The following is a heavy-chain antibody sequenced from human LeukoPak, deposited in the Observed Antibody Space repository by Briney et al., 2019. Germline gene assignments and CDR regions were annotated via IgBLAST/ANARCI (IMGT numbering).Heavy chain of an antibody. CDR3: ASYPRYSSTPPFDY. CDR1: GYTFTGYY. Sequence: ASVKVSCKASGYTFTGYYMHWVRQAPGQGLEWMGWINPNTGGTNSAQKFQGRVTMTRDTTINTAYMELTRLTSDDTAVYYCASYPRYSSTPPFDYWGQGTLVTVSS. V-gene: IGHV1-2*02. D-gene: IGHD2-2*01. J-gene: IGHJ4*02. CDR2: INPNTGGT.